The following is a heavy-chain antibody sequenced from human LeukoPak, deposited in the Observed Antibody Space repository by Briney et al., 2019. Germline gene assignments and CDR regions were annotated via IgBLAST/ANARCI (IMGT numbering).Heavy chain of an antibody. CDR2: INPDGTTT. CDR1: GFTFSSYS. CDR3: VRIATVTTPDY. D-gene: IGHD4-17*01. Sequence: PGGSLRLSCAASGFTFSSYSMHRVRQPLGKGLVWVSRINPDGTTTNYADSVKGRFTISRDNAKNTLYLQMNSLTVEDTALYYCVRIATVTTPDYWGQGTLVTVSS. J-gene: IGHJ4*02. V-gene: IGHV3-74*01.